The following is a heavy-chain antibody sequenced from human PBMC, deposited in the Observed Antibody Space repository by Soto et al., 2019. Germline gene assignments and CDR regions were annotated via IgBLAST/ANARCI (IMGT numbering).Heavy chain of an antibody. J-gene: IGHJ6*02. CDR3: ARDCSGGSCYPGMDV. CDR1: GFNFNSYT. V-gene: IGHV3-21*01. CDR2: ISSSGYI. D-gene: IGHD2-15*01. Sequence: PGGSLRLSCAASGFNFNSYTINWVRQALGERLEWLSSISSSGYIFSTDSVRGRFTISRDNAKNSVYLQINSLRAEDTAVYFCARDCSGGSCYPGMDVWGQGTTVTVSS.